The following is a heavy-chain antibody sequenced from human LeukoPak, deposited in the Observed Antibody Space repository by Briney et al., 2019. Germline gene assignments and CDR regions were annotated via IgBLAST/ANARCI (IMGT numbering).Heavy chain of an antibody. CDR1: GSTFSTYS. V-gene: IGHV3-48*04. D-gene: IGHD1-26*01. CDR2: ISSSSSTI. J-gene: IGHJ4*02. CDR3: ARYTGSYFPPLSFDY. Sequence: QPGGSLRLACAASGSTFSTYSMNWVRQAPAKGLEWVSYISSSSSTIYYADSVKGRFAISRDNAENSLYLQMNSLRAEDTAVYYCARYTGSYFPPLSFDYWGQGALVTVSS.